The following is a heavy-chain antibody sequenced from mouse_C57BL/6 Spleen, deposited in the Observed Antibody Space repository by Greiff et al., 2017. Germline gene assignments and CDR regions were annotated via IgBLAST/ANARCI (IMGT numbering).Heavy chain of an antibody. D-gene: IGHD2-3*01. CDR1: GYTFTGYW. J-gene: IGHJ4*01. CDR2: ILPGSGST. V-gene: IGHV1-9*01. CDR3: ARSGAMRGTPYAMDY. Sequence: QVQLQQSGAELMKPGASVKLSCKATGYTFTGYWIEWVKQRPGHGLEWIGEILPGSGSTNYNEKFKGKATFTAATSSNTAYMQLSSLTTEDSAVYYCARSGAMRGTPYAMDYWGQGTSVTVSS.